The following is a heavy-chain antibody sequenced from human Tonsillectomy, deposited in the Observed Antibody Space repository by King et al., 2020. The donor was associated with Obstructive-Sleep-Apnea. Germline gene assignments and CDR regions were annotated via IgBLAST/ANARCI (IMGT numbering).Heavy chain of an antibody. D-gene: IGHD3-9*01. CDR2: FSYGGRT. J-gene: IGHJ4*02. CDR1: GGSISSSSYY. CDR3: ARVSGGDDGRIVLRYFDWLF. V-gene: IGHV4-39*07. Sequence: QLQESGPGLVKPSETLSLTCTVSGGSISSSSYYWGWIRQPPGKGLEWIGGFSYGGRTYYNPSLKSRVTISVDTSKNQFSLKMSSVTAADTAVCYCARVSGGDDGRIVLRYFDWLFWGQGTLVTVSS.